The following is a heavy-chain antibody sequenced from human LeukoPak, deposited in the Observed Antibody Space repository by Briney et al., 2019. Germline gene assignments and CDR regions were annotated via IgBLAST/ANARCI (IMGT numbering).Heavy chain of an antibody. CDR2: ISAYSGNT. V-gene: IGHV1-18*01. Sequence: ASVKVSCKASGYTFTSYGISWVRQAPAQGLEWMGLISAYSGNTNFAQKLQGRVTMTTDTSTSTAYMELRSLRSDDTAVYFCARGADTESYGSLVYFDYWGQGTLVTVSS. CDR1: GYTFTSYG. J-gene: IGHJ4*02. CDR3: ARGADTESYGSLVYFDY. D-gene: IGHD3-16*01.